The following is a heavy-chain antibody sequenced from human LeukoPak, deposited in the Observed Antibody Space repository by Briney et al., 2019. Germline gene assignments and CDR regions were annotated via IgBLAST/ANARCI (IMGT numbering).Heavy chain of an antibody. J-gene: IGHJ4*02. CDR3: ARKVGYSSSWNY. D-gene: IGHD6-13*01. CDR1: GGSISNYF. Sequence: SETLSLTCTVSGGSISNYFWSWIRQPAGRGLEWIGRIYTSWSTNYNPSLRSRVTISVDTSKNQFSLKLSSVTAADTAVYYCARKVGYSSSWNYWGQGTLVTVSS. CDR2: IYTSWST. V-gene: IGHV4-4*07.